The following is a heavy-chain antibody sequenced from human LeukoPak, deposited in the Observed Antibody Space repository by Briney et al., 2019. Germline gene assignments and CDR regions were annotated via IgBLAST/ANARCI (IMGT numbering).Heavy chain of an antibody. CDR1: GGSISSGSYY. CDR2: IYTSGST. V-gene: IGHV4-61*02. D-gene: IGHD6-19*01. Sequence: PSETLSLTCTVSGGSISSGSYYWSWIRQPAGKGLEWIGRIYTSGSTNYNPSLESRVTISVDTSKNQFSLKLSSVTAADTAVYYCASLPGGWSYFQHWGQGTLVTVSS. J-gene: IGHJ1*01. CDR3: ASLPGGWSYFQH.